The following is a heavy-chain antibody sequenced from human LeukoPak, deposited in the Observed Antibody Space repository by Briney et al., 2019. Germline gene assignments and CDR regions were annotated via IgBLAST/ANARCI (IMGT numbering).Heavy chain of an antibody. V-gene: IGHV1-2*02. D-gene: IGHD3-10*01. CDR2: INPNSGGT. Sequence: GASVKVSCKASGYTFTGYYMHWVRQAPGQGLEWMGWINPNSGGTNYAQKFQGRVTMTRDTSISTAYMELSRLRSDDTAVYYCASNRDTYYYGSGSYSIDPWGQGTLVTVSS. J-gene: IGHJ5*02. CDR3: ASNRDTYYYGSGSYSIDP. CDR1: GYTFTGYY.